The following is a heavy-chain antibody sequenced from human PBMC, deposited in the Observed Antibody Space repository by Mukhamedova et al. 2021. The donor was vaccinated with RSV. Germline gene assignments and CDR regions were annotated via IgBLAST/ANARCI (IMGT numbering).Heavy chain of an antibody. D-gene: IGHD4-11*01. Sequence: GTTNYAQKFQGRVTITADESTSTAYMELSSLRSEDTAVYYCASHLVYSNSALYYYYMDVWGKGTTVTVS. CDR3: ASHLVYSNSALYYYYMDV. V-gene: IGHV1-69*01. CDR2: GTT. J-gene: IGHJ6*03.